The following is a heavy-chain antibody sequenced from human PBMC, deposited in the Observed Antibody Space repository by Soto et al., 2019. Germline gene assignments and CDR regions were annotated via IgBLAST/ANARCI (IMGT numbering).Heavy chain of an antibody. CDR3: ARDRTNGLYSNDDFDI. V-gene: IGHV3-21*06. CDR1: GFTFNIYT. D-gene: IGHD4-4*01. J-gene: IGHJ3*02. CDR2: ISSGSTYI. Sequence: PVGSLRLSCAASGFTFNIYTMNWVRQAPGKGLEWVSSISSGSTYISYADSVKGRFIISRDNAKNSLYLQMISLGVEDTAVYYCARDRTNGLYSNDDFDIWGQGTMVTVSS.